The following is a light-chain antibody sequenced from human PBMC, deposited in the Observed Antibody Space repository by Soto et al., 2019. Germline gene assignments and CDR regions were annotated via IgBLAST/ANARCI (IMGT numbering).Light chain of an antibody. V-gene: IGKV1-27*01. CDR3: HKYNSALLT. CDR1: QGIYNY. CDR2: AAS. Sequence: DIQMTQSPSSLSASVGDRVTITCRASQGIYNYLAWYQQKPGKAPKLLIYAASTLEAGVPSRFSGIGSGTDFTLIISSLQPEDVATYFCHKYNSALLTFSQGTRVEIK. J-gene: IGKJ5*01.